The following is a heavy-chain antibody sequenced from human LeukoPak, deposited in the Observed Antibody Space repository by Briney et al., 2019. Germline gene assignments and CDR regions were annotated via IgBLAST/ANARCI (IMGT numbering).Heavy chain of an antibody. CDR2: ISYDGSNK. CDR3: AKGDRNYDFWSGYYGH. V-gene: IGHV3-30*18. CDR1: GFTFSSYG. J-gene: IGHJ4*02. D-gene: IGHD3-3*01. Sequence: GGSLRLSCAASGFTFSSYGMHWVRQAPGKGLEWGAVISYDGSNKYYADSVKGRLTISRDNSKNTLYLQMNSLRAEDTAVYYCAKGDRNYDFWSGYYGHWGQGTLVTVSS.